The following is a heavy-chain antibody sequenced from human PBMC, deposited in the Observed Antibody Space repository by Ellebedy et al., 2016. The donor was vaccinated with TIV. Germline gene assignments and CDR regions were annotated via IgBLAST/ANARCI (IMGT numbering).Heavy chain of an antibody. Sequence: GGSLRLXXAASGFTFSSYWMSWVRQTPGTGLEWVSYISSSSSTIYYADSVKGRFTISRDNAKNSLYLQMNSLRAEDTAVYYCARDYLQTGPFGYWGQGTLVTVSS. CDR1: GFTFSSYW. CDR3: ARDYLQTGPFGY. J-gene: IGHJ4*02. D-gene: IGHD1-14*01. V-gene: IGHV3-48*01. CDR2: ISSSSSTI.